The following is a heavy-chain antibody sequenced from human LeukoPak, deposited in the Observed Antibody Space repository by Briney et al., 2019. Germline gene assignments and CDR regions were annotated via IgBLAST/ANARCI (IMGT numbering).Heavy chain of an antibody. J-gene: IGHJ5*02. Sequence: ASVKVSCKASGYTFTSYGISWVRQAPGQGLEWMGWINPNSGGTNYAQKFQGRVTMTRDTSISTAYMELSRLGSDDTAVYYCARLDDYGDYDPFDPWGQGTLVTVSS. CDR2: INPNSGGT. D-gene: IGHD4-17*01. CDR3: ARLDDYGDYDPFDP. CDR1: GYTFTSYG. V-gene: IGHV1-2*02.